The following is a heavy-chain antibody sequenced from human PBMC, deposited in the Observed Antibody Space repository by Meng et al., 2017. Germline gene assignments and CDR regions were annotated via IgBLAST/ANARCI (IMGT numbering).Heavy chain of an antibody. J-gene: IGHJ4*02. Sequence: EVGLVESGGGLVKTGGSLRRSCVASGLRFTDAWMSWVRQAPGKGLEWVGRIERKSDGGTIYYAAPVKGRFTISRDDSKNTLYLQMDSLINEDTAVYFCATGAAAADHWGQGTLVTVSS. CDR1: GLRFTDAW. D-gene: IGHD6-13*01. CDR3: ATGAAAADH. CDR2: IERKSDGGTI. V-gene: IGHV3-15*04.